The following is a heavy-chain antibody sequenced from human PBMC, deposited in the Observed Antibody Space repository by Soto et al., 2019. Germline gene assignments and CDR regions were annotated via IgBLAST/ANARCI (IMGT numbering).Heavy chain of an antibody. CDR2: IYYSGST. V-gene: IGHV4-39*01. CDR3: ARVGGGSGSYPDY. J-gene: IGHJ4*02. D-gene: IGHD3-10*01. Sequence: QLQLQELGPGLVKPSETLSLTCTVSGGSISSSSYYWGWIRQPPGKGLEWIGSIYYSGSTYYNPSLKSRVTISVDTSKNQFSLKLSSVTAADTAVYYCARVGGGSGSYPDYWGQGTLVTVSS. CDR1: GGSISSSSYY.